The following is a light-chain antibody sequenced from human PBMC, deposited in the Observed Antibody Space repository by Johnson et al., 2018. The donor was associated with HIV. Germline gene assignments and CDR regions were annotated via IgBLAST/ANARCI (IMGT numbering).Light chain of an antibody. V-gene: IGLV1-51*02. J-gene: IGLJ1*01. CDR2: ENN. CDR3: GTWDSSLSVLYV. CDR1: SSDMGNNY. Sequence: QSVLTQPPSVSAAPGQKVTISCSGSSSDMGNNYVSWYQQLPGTAPKLLIYENNKRPSGIPDRFSGSKSGTSATLAITGLRTGAEADYYCGTWDSSLSVLYVFGTGTKVTVL.